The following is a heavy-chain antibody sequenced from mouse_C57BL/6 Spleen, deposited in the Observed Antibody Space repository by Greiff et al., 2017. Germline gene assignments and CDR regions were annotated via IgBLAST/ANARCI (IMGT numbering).Heavy chain of an antibody. V-gene: IGHV1-52*01. D-gene: IGHD2-3*01. J-gene: IGHJ3*01. CDR2: IDPSDSET. Sequence: QVQLQQPGAELVRPGSSVKLSCKASGYTFTSYWMHWVKQRPIQGLEWIGNIDPSDSETHYNQKFKDKATLTVDKSSSTAYMQLSSLTSEDSAVYYCARSNDGYYSLFAYWGQGTLVTVSA. CDR3: ARSNDGYYSLFAY. CDR1: GYTFTSYW.